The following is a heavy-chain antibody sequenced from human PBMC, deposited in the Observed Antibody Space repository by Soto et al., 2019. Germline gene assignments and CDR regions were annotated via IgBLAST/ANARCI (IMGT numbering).Heavy chain of an antibody. Sequence: QVQLVESGGGVVQPGRSVRLSCAASGFTFSSYGMHWVRQAPGKGLEWVAVISYDGSNKYYADSVKGRFTISRDNSKNTLYLQMNSLRAEDTAVYYCAKDQSYDFWSGYPRYGMDVWGQVTTVTVSS. D-gene: IGHD3-3*01. CDR1: GFTFSSYG. J-gene: IGHJ6*02. CDR3: AKDQSYDFWSGYPRYGMDV. CDR2: ISYDGSNK. V-gene: IGHV3-30*18.